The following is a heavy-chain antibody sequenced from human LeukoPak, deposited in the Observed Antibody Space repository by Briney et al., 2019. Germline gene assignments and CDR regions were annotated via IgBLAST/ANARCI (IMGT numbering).Heavy chain of an antibody. V-gene: IGHV3-23*01. D-gene: IGHD6-13*01. CDR3: AKDYSSYSSPTVIDY. CDR2: ISGSGGST. CDR1: GFTFSSYA. Sequence: GGSLRLSCAASGFTFSSYAMSWVRQAPGKGLEWVSAISGSGGSTYYADSVKGRFTISRDNSKNTLYLQMNSLRAEDTAVYYCAKDYSSYSSPTVIDYWGQGTLVTVSS. J-gene: IGHJ4*02.